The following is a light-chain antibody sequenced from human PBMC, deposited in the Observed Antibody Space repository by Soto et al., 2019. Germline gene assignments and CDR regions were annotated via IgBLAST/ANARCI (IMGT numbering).Light chain of an antibody. CDR3: CPYAGSSTFRV. V-gene: IGLV2-23*03. CDR2: EGS. J-gene: IGLJ3*02. CDR1: SSDVGSYNL. Sequence: QSVLTQPASVSGSPGQSITISCTGTSSDVGSYNLASWYQQHPGKAPKLMIYEGSKRPSGASNRFSGSKSGNTASLTISGLQAEDEADYYCCPYAGSSTFRVFGGGTKLTVL.